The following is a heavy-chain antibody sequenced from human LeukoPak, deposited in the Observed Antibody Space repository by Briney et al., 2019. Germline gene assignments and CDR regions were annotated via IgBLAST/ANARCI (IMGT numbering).Heavy chain of an antibody. CDR2: IYSGGST. CDR1: GFTVSSNY. D-gene: IGHD1-7*01. V-gene: IGHV3-53*01. Sequence: PGGSLRLSCAASGFTVSSNYMSWVRQAPGKGLEWVSVIYSGGSTYYADSVKGRFTISRDNSKNTLYLQMNSLRAEDTAVYYCAKDPGDLTGTTSYFDYWGQGTLVTVSS. J-gene: IGHJ4*02. CDR3: AKDPGDLTGTTSYFDY.